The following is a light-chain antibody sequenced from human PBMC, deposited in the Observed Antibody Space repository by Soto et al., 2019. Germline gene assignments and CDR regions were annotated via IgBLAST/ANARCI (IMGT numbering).Light chain of an antibody. CDR1: QSVSSY. Sequence: EIVLTQSPATLSLSPGERATLSCRASQSVSSYLAWYQQKPGQAPRLLIYDASNRATGIPARFSGSGSGTDFILTISSREPEDFAVYYCQQRSNWPWTFGQGTKVEIK. J-gene: IGKJ1*01. V-gene: IGKV3-11*01. CDR3: QQRSNWPWT. CDR2: DAS.